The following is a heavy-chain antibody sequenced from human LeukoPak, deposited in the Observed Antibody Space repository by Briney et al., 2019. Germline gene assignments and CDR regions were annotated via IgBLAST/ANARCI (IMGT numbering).Heavy chain of an antibody. CDR2: ISGSDAGT. D-gene: IGHD3-16*02. J-gene: IGHJ4*02. CDR3: AAQKGGSYRPYYFDY. V-gene: IGHV3-23*01. CDR1: GFTFSSYT. Sequence: GGSLRLSCAASGFTFSSYTMNWVRQAPGKGLEWVSAISGSDAGTYYADSVKGRFTISRDNSKNTLYLQINSLTAEDTAVYYCAAQKGGSYRPYYFDYWGQGTLVTVSS.